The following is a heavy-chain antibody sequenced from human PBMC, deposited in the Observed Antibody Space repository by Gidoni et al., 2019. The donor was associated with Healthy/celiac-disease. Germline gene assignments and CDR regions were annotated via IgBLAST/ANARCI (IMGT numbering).Heavy chain of an antibody. CDR1: GFTFSRYA. D-gene: IGHD2-15*01. Sequence: EVQLLESGGGLVQPGGSLGLSCAASGFTFSRYAMSWVRQAPGKGLEWVSAISGSGGSTYYADSVQGRFTISRDNSKNTLYLQMNSLRAEDTAVYYCAKLFRVVVVVAATNYFDYWGQGTLVTVSS. V-gene: IGHV3-23*01. CDR3: AKLFRVVVVVAATNYFDY. J-gene: IGHJ4*02. CDR2: ISGSGGST.